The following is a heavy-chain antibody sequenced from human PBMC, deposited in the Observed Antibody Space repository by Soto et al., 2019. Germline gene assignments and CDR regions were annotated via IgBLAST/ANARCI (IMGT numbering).Heavy chain of an antibody. CDR3: AKDYGSGSSSGAFDI. CDR1: GFTFSDYY. V-gene: IGHV3-11*01. CDR2: ISSSGSTI. Sequence: GESLKISCAASGFTFSDYYMSWIRQAPGKGLEWVSYISSSGSTIYYADSVKGRFTISRDNSKNTLYLQMNSLRAEDTAVYYCAKDYGSGSSSGAFDIWGQGTMVTVSS. D-gene: IGHD3-10*01. J-gene: IGHJ3*02.